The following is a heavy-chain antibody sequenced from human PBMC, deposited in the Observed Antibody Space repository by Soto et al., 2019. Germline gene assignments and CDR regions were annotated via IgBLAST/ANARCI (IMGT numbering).Heavy chain of an antibody. V-gene: IGHV3-48*03. Sequence: PGGSLRLSCAASGFTFSSYEMNWVRQAPGKGLEWVSYISSSGSTIYYADSVKGRFTISRDNAKNSLYLQMNSLRAEDTAVYYCARDWRGGSDESASRGPAYYYGMDVWGQGTTVTVSS. J-gene: IGHJ6*02. CDR2: ISSSGSTI. D-gene: IGHD3-10*01. CDR3: ARDWRGGSDESASRGPAYYYGMDV. CDR1: GFTFSSYE.